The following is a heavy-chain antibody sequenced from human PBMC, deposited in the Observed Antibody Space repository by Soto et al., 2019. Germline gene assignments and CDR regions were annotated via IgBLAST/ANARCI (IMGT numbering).Heavy chain of an antibody. V-gene: IGHV3-48*04. CDR1: GVTFSSYS. CDR3: ARERGYSVNFDY. J-gene: IGHJ4*01. Sequence: EVQLVESGGGLVQPGGSLRLSCAASGVTFSSYSMNWVRQAPGKGLEWVSYISSRGSNIYYADSVKGRFTISRDNAKNSRYLQMNSLRTEDTAVYYCARERGYSVNFDYWGHGTLVTVSS. D-gene: IGHD5-12*01. CDR2: ISSRGSNI.